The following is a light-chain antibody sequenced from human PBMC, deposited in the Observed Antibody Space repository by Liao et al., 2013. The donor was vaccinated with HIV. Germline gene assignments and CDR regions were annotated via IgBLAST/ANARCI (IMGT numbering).Light chain of an antibody. CDR3: QVWDTSSDHVV. Sequence: SFELTQPPSVSVSPGQTASITCSGDKLGDKDVCWYQQRPGQSPVLVIYQDIKRPSRIPERFSGSNSGNTATLTISRVEAGDEADYYCQVWDTSSDHVVFGGGTKLTVL. CDR2: QDI. J-gene: IGLJ2*01. V-gene: IGLV3-1*01. CDR1: KLGDKD.